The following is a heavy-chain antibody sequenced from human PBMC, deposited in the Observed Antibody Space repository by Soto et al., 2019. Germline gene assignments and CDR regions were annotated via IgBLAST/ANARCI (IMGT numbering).Heavy chain of an antibody. CDR2: ISSSSSYM. Sequence: PGGSLRLSCAASGFTFSSYSMNWVRQAPGKGLEWVSCISSSSSYMYYADSVKGRINISRDNAKNSLYQQMNNKKAEETEVNYRARDTARGNYGPDDPYYYYGMDVWGQGTTVTV. CDR1: GFTFSSYS. V-gene: IGHV3-21*01. D-gene: IGHD3-10*01. CDR3: ARDTARGNYGPDDPYYYYGMDV. J-gene: IGHJ6*02.